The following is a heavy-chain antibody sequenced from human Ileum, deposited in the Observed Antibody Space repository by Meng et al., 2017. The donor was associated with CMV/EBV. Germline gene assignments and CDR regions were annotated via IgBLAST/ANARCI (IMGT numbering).Heavy chain of an antibody. CDR3: ARLDCSSSHCYVTYHYYGMDV. J-gene: IGHJ6*02. Sequence: GESLKISCAASGFTFNNSEMNWVRQAPGKGLEWVSYISGSGATISYADSVKGRFTISRDNAKNSLYLQMNSLRAEDTTVYYCARLDCSSSHCYVTYHYYGMDVWGQGTTVTVSS. CDR1: GFTFNNSE. D-gene: IGHD2-2*01. CDR2: ISGSGATI. V-gene: IGHV3-48*03.